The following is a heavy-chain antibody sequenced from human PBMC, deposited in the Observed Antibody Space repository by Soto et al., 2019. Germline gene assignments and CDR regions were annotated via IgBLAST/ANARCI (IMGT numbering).Heavy chain of an antibody. CDR1: GFSFVNYA. V-gene: IGHV3-15*07. Sequence: GGSLRLSCAASGFSFVNYAMNWVRQAPGKGLEWVARINRKIDGETTDYAAPVEGRFTIARDDSKNTLYLQMSSLKIEDTAVYFCTADHWSWGQGTLVTVSS. CDR2: INRKIDGETT. J-gene: IGHJ4*02. CDR3: TADHWS. D-gene: IGHD3-3*01.